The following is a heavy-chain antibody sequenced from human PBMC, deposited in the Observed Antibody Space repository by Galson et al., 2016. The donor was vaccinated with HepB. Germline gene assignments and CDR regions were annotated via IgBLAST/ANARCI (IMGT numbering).Heavy chain of an antibody. V-gene: IGHV4-39*01. Sequence: TCTVSGGSITSGTFYWGWIRQPPGKGLQCIASIYYSGTTYYNPSLKSRVTISVDTSKNQFSLKLSSVTAADTAVYYCAKHSRVSYYYYGMDVWGQGTTVTVSS. CDR1: GGSITSGTFY. CDR3: AKHSRVSYYYYGMDV. J-gene: IGHJ6*02. D-gene: IGHD6-13*01. CDR2: IYYSGTT.